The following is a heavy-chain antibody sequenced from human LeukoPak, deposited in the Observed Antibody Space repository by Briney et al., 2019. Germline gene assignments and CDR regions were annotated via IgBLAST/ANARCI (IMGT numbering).Heavy chain of an antibody. CDR1: GDSVSSNSAA. J-gene: IGHJ3*02. Sequence: SQTLSLTCAISGDSVSSNSAAWNWIRQSPSRGLEWLGRTYYRSKWYNDYAVSVKSRITINPDTSKNQFSLQLNSVTPEDTAVYYCARQHEDIVVVVAATLLTAFDIWSQGTMVTVSS. CDR2: TYYRSKWYN. V-gene: IGHV6-1*01. D-gene: IGHD2-15*01. CDR3: ARQHEDIVVVVAATLLTAFDI.